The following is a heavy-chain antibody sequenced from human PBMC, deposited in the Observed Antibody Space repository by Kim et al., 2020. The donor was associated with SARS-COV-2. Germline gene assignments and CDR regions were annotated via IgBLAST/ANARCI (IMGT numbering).Heavy chain of an antibody. CDR3: ATTEIIFLSGDRGGWFDP. V-gene: IGHV1-24*01. J-gene: IGHJ5*02. Sequence: ASVKVSCKVSGYTLTELSMHWVRQAPGKGLEWMGGFDPEDGETIYAQKFQGRVTMTEDTSTDTAYMELSSLRSEDTAVYYCATTEIIFLSGDRGGWFDPWGQGTLVTVSS. CDR2: FDPEDGET. CDR1: GYTLTELS. D-gene: IGHD3-9*01.